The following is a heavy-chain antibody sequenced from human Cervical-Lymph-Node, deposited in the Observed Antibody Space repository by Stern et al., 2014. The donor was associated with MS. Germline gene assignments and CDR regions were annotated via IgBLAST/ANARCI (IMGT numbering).Heavy chain of an antibody. CDR2: VWNDGSKE. Sequence: QLVESGGGVVQPGRSLRLSCVGSGLTISTSVMHWVRQAPGKGLEWVAVVWNDGSKERFTESVKGRFSTSRDTAKNTLHLQMSSLRAEDTAVYFCATSTASDAFDIWGQGTLVTVSS. V-gene: IGHV3-33*01. CDR3: ATSTASDAFDI. CDR1: GLTISTSV. J-gene: IGHJ3*02. D-gene: IGHD2/OR15-2a*01.